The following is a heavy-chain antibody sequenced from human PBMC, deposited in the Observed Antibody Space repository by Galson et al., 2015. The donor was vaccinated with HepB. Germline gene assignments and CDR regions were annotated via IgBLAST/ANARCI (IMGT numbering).Heavy chain of an antibody. CDR1: GGTFSSYA. J-gene: IGHJ4*02. CDR3: ARSTYYYDSSGYYYGHDY. Sequence: SVKVSCKASGGTFSSYAISWVRQAPGQELEWMGGIIPIFGTANYAQKFQGRVTITADESTSTAYMELSSLRSEDTAVYYCARSTYYYDSSGYYYGHDYWGQGTLVTVSS. V-gene: IGHV1-69*13. CDR2: IIPIFGTA. D-gene: IGHD3-22*01.